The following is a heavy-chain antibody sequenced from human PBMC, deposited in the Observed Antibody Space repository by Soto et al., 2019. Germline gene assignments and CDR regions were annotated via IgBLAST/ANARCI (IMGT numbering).Heavy chain of an antibody. D-gene: IGHD3-3*01. CDR1: GYTFTSYY. CDR3: ASTEYYDCWSGYYRDYYYYCMDV. CDR2: INPSGGST. Sequence: ASVKVSCKASGYTFTSYYMHWVRQAPGHGLEWIGIINPSGGSTSYAQKFQGRVTMTRDTSTSTVYMELTSLRSEDTAVYYCASTEYYDCWSGYYRDYYYYCMDVWGQGTTVTVSS. V-gene: IGHV1-46*01. J-gene: IGHJ6*02.